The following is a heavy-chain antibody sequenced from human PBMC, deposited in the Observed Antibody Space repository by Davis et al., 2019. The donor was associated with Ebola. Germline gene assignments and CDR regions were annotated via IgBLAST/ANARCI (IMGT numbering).Heavy chain of an antibody. J-gene: IGHJ4*02. CDR3: ATTPQYSSGQNKPFDY. CDR2: ISNDGTNE. CDR1: GFTFFTYD. V-gene: IGHV3-30-3*01. D-gene: IGHD6-19*01. Sequence: GESLKISCAASGFTFFTYDIHWVRQAPAKGLEWVALISNDGTNEYYADSVKGRFTISRVNFKNSLYLQLNSLRAEDTAVYYCATTPQYSSGQNKPFDYWGQGTLVTVSS.